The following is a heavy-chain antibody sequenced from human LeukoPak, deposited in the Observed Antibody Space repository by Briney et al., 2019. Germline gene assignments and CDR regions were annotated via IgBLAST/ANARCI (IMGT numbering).Heavy chain of an antibody. CDR3: ARIGYSSSCTDY. J-gene: IGHJ4*02. D-gene: IGHD2-2*01. V-gene: IGHV3-7*01. Sequence: GGSLRLSCAASGFTFSNYWMTWVRQAPGKGLEWVANIRQDGSQKYYVDSVKGRFTISRDNAKNSVYLQMNSLRAGDTAVYYCARIGYSSSCTDYWGQGTLVTVSS. CDR2: IRQDGSQK. CDR1: GFTFSNYW.